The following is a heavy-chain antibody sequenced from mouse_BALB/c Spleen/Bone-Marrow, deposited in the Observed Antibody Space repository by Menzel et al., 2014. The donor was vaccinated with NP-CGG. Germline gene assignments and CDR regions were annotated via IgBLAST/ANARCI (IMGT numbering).Heavy chain of an antibody. V-gene: IGHV1-54*01. CDR1: GYAFTNYW. CDR3: ARELGRRAMDY. Sequence: VKLMESGAELVRPGTSVQVSCKASGYAFTNYWIEWIKQRPGQGLEWIGVINPGSGGANYNEKFKGNATLTADKSSSTAYIQFSSLTSDDSAVYFCARELGRRAMDYWGQGTSVTVSS. J-gene: IGHJ4*01. CDR2: INPGSGGA. D-gene: IGHD4-1*01.